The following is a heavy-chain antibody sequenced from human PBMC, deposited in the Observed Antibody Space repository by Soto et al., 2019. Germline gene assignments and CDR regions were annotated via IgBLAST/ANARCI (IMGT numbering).Heavy chain of an antibody. CDR1: GFTFSSYG. CDR3: AKDVLLFLEGLAFYGMDV. V-gene: IGHV3-30*18. J-gene: IGHJ6*02. D-gene: IGHD3-3*01. Sequence: PGGSLRLSCAASGFTFSSYGMHWVRQAPGKGLEWVAVISYDGSNKYYADSVKGRFTISRDNSKNTLYLQMNSLRAEDTAVYYCAKDVLLFLEGLAFYGMDVWAQGTTVTVSS. CDR2: ISYDGSNK.